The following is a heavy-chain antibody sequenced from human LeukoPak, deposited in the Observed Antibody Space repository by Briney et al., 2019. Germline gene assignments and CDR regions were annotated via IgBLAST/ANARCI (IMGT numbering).Heavy chain of an antibody. J-gene: IGHJ4*02. Sequence: GGSLRLSCAASVLTFSRDWMHWGRQAPGKRLMWFSRISDDGSITTYADSVQGRFTISRDNAKSTVFLQMNSLRVEDTAVYFCVRRYYEYNVYDRHFDFWGQGILVTVSS. CDR1: VLTFSRDW. CDR2: ISDDGSIT. V-gene: IGHV3-74*03. CDR3: VRRYYEYNVYDRHFDF. D-gene: IGHD5/OR15-5a*01.